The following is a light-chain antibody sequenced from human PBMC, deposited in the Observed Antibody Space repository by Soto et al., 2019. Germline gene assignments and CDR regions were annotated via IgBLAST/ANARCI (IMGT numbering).Light chain of an antibody. CDR2: KAS. J-gene: IGKJ5*01. V-gene: IGKV1-5*03. CDR3: QQYNSYPLT. Sequence: DIQMTQSPSSLSASVGDRVTITCRASQHIGIHLNWYQQKPGKAPKLLIYKASSLESGVPSRFSGSGSGTEFTLTISSLQPDDFATYYCQQYNSYPLTFGGGTRLEIK. CDR1: QHIGIH.